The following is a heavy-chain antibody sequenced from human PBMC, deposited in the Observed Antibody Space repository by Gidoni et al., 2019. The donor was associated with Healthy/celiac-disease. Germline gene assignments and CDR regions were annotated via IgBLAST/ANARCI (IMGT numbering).Heavy chain of an antibody. CDR2: ISYDGSNK. CDR1: GFTSSSYA. D-gene: IGHD3-22*01. Sequence: QVQLAASGGGVVQPGRSLRLSCAASGFTSSSYAIHWVRQGPGKGLEWVAGISYDGSNKSYADSVKGRFTISRDNSKNTLYLQMNSLRAEDTAVYYCARGVTMIVVVPLHESAEYFQHWGQGTLVTVSS. J-gene: IGHJ1*01. V-gene: IGHV3-30-3*01. CDR3: ARGVTMIVVVPLHESAEYFQH.